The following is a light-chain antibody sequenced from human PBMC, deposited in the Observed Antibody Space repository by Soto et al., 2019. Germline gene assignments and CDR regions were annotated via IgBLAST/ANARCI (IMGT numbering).Light chain of an antibody. CDR2: GAS. CDR3: QQYNRSPRT. V-gene: IGKV3-20*01. Sequence: EIVVTQSPGTLSLSPGERATLSCRASQSVSSGYLAWYQQRPGQAPRLLIYGASSRATGIPDRFSGSGSGTDFTLTISRLEPEDFAVYYCQQYNRSPRTFGGGTKVEIK. CDR1: QSVSSGY. J-gene: IGKJ4*01.